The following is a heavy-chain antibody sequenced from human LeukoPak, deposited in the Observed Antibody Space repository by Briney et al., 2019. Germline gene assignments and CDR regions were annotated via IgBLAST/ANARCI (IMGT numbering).Heavy chain of an antibody. D-gene: IGHD3-16*02. Sequence: GGSLRLSCAASGFTSSSYAMSWVRQAPGKGLEWVSAISGSGGSTYYADSVKGRFTISRDNSKNTLYLQMNSLRAEDTAVYYCAKALMITFGGVIAPFDYWGQGTLVTVSS. CDR2: ISGSGGST. V-gene: IGHV3-23*01. CDR3: AKALMITFGGVIAPFDY. J-gene: IGHJ4*02. CDR1: GFTSSSYA.